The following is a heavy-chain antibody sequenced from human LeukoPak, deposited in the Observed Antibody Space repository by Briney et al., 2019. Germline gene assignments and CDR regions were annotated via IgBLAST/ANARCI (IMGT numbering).Heavy chain of an antibody. CDR1: GGSISSYY. CDR3: ARASRCSSTSCYADYYYYMDV. D-gene: IGHD2-2*01. Sequence: SETLSLTCTVSGGSISSYYWSWIRQPPGKGLEWIGYIYYSGSTNYNPSLKSRVTISVDTSKNQFSLKLSSVTAADTAVYYCARASRCSSTSCYADYYYYMDVWGKGTTVTVSS. J-gene: IGHJ6*03. V-gene: IGHV4-59*08. CDR2: IYYSGST.